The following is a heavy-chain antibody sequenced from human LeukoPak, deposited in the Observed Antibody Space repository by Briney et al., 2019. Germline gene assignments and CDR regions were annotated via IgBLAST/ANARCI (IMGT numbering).Heavy chain of an antibody. V-gene: IGHV4-34*01. Sequence: PSETLSLTCAVYGGSFSGYYWSWIRQPPGKGLEWIGEINHSGSTNYNPSLQSRVTISVDKSKNEFSLKLTSVTAADTAVYYCARGLKLDPWGQGTLVTVSS. J-gene: IGHJ5*02. CDR3: ARGLKLDP. CDR1: GGSFSGYY. CDR2: INHSGST. D-gene: IGHD5-24*01.